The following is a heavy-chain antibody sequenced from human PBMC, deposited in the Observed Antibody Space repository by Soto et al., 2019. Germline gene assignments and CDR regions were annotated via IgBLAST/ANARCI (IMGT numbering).Heavy chain of an antibody. V-gene: IGHV4-30-2*01. Sequence: QLQLQESGSGLVKPSQTLSLTCAVSGGSISSGGYSWSWIRQPPGKGLEWIGYIYHSGSTYYNPSLKSRVTISVDRSKNQFSLKLSSVTAADTAVYYCARGVNPDYGDPSHFQHWGQGTLVTVSS. CDR2: IYHSGST. CDR3: ARGVNPDYGDPSHFQH. CDR1: GGSISSGGYS. D-gene: IGHD4-17*01. J-gene: IGHJ1*01.